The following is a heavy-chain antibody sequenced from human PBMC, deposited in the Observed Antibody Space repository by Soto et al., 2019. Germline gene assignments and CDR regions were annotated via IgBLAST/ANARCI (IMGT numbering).Heavy chain of an antibody. CDR1: GFSLSTSGVG. D-gene: IGHD5-12*01. Sequence: QITLKESGPTLVKPTQTLTLTCTFSGFSLSTSGVGVGWIRQPPGKALEWLALIYWDDDKRYSPSLKSRLTITKDTSKNQVVLTMTNMDPVDTATYYCAHTRRDGYNRRFDYWGQGTLVTVSS. CDR2: IYWDDDK. CDR3: AHTRRDGYNRRFDY. J-gene: IGHJ4*02. V-gene: IGHV2-5*02.